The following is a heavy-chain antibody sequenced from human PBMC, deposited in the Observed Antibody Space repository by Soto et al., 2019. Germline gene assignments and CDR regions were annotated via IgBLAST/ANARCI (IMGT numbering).Heavy chain of an antibody. CDR3: TRDRGGRGGY. CDR2: TNEDGSIT. D-gene: IGHD3-16*01. Sequence: EVQLVESGGGLVQPGGSLRLSCEVSGFIFSSYWMHWVRQVPGKGLVWVSRTNEDGSITNYADSVRGRFTISRDNAKNTLYVEINSLRVEDRVVYYCTRDRGGRGGYWGQGTLVTVSS. J-gene: IGHJ4*02. CDR1: GFIFSSYW. V-gene: IGHV3-74*01.